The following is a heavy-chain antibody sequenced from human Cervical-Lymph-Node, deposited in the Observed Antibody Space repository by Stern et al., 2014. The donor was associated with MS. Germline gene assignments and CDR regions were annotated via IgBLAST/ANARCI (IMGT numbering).Heavy chain of an antibody. J-gene: IGHJ6*02. CDR3: ARDDYGTYYGLDV. CDR2: ISTANGDT. Sequence: VQLEESGAEVKKPGASVRVSCRASGYIFTAYGMSWVRQAPGQGLEWMGWISTANGDTNYAQKLQGRVTMTTDTSTSTAYMELRSLRSDDTAIYYCARDDYGTYYGLDVWGLGTPVTVSS. CDR1: GYIFTAYG. D-gene: IGHD4-17*01. V-gene: IGHV1-18*04.